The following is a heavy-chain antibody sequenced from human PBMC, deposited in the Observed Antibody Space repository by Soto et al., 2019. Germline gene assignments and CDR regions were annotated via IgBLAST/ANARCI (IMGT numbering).Heavy chain of an antibody. J-gene: IGHJ6*02. Sequence: QIHLVQSGGEVKKTGASVRVSCKASGYFFTSYAIGWVRQAPGQGLEWMGWISANDGETYYAPKLQDRLTMTTDTSTLTAYMELRSLSSDDTAVDYSARGGMATVDHYFYGMDVWGQGTTVIVSS. CDR3: ARGGMATVDHYFYGMDV. CDR2: ISANDGET. CDR1: GYFFTSYA. V-gene: IGHV1-18*01. D-gene: IGHD4-4*01.